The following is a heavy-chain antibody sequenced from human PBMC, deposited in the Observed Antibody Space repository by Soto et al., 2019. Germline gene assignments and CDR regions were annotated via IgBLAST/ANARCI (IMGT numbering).Heavy chain of an antibody. CDR3: ARVPALEPGSVGYYYGMDV. CDR1: GYTFTSYG. V-gene: IGHV1-18*01. J-gene: IGHJ6*02. Sequence: ASVKVSCKASGYTFTSYGISWVRQAPGQGLEWMGWISAYNGNTNYAQKLQGRVTMTTDTSTRTAYMELRSLRSDDTAVYYCARVPALEPGSVGYYYGMDVWGQGTTVTVSS. CDR2: ISAYNGNT. D-gene: IGHD2-2*01.